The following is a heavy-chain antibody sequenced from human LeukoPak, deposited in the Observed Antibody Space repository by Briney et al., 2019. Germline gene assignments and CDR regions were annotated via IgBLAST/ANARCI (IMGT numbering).Heavy chain of an antibody. V-gene: IGHV4-59*01. D-gene: IGHD4-23*01. CDR1: GGSISSYY. J-gene: IGHJ3*02. CDR2: IYYSGST. Sequence: SETLSLTCTVSGGSISSYYWSWIRHPPGKGLEWIGYIYYSGSTNYNPSLKSRVTISVDTSKNQFSLKLSSVTAADTAVYYCATHYGGIFDAFDIWGQGTMVTVSS. CDR3: ATHYGGIFDAFDI.